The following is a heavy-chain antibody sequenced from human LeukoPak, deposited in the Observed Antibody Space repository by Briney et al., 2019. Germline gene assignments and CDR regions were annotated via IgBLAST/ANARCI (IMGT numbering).Heavy chain of an antibody. CDR3: ARVNYGSGSPTFDY. J-gene: IGHJ4*02. D-gene: IGHD3-10*01. CDR2: IRYDGSNK. V-gene: IGHV3-30*02. CDR1: GFTFSSYG. Sequence: GGSLRLSCAASGFTFSSYGMHWVRQAPGKGLEWVAFIRYDGSNKYYADSVKGRFTISRDNSKNTLYLQMNSLRAEDTAVYYCARVNYGSGSPTFDYWGQGTLVTVSS.